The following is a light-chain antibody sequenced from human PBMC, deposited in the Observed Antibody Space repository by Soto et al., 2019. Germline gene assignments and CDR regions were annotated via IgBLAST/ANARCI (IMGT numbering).Light chain of an antibody. Sequence: EIVLTQSPGTLSLSPGERATLSCGASQSVSSSYLAWYQQAPRLLIYDASNRATGIPARFSGSGSGTDFTLTISSLEPEDFAVYYCQQRSNWPPHFGGGTKVDI. CDR1: QSVSSSY. CDR2: DAS. V-gene: IGKV3D-20*02. J-gene: IGKJ4*01. CDR3: QQRSNWPPH.